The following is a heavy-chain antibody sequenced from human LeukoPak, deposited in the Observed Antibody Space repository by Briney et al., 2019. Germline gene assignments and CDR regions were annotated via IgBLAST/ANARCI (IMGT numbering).Heavy chain of an antibody. J-gene: IGHJ4*02. CDR3: ATNRDDSSGYFIIGY. CDR2: IYYSGST. V-gene: IGHV4-59*01. D-gene: IGHD3-22*01. Sequence: SETLSLTCTVSGGSISSDYWSWIRQPDGKGLEWIGYIYYSGSTNYNPSLKSRVTISVDTSKNQFSLKLRSVTAADTAVYYCATNRDDSSGYFIIGYWGQGTLVTVSS. CDR1: GGSISSDY.